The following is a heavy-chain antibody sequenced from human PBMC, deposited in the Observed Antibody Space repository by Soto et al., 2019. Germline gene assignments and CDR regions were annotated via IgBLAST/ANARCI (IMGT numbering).Heavy chain of an antibody. D-gene: IGHD1-26*01. Sequence: QVQLVQSGAEVKKPGASVKVSCKASGYSFTRYDIIWVRQAPGQGLEWMGWISGDNGKTKYAQKIQGRVTMTTDTSTNTGYMELRNLRSDDTAVYYCARWISGDDSDWIDPWGQGTLVTVSS. CDR3: ARWISGDDSDWIDP. J-gene: IGHJ5*02. CDR2: ISGDNGKT. V-gene: IGHV1-18*04. CDR1: GYSFTRYD.